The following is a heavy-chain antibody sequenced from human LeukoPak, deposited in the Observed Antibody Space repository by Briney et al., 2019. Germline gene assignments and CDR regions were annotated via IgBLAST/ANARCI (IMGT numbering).Heavy chain of an antibody. CDR2: ISPSGDIT. CDR1: GFIFSSHG. V-gene: IGHV3-23*01. Sequence: QTGGTLRLSCAASGFIFSSHGMNWVRQAPGKGLEWVSGISPSGDITYYADSVKGRFTISRDNSKNTLYLQMNSLRAEDTAVYYCAKGYYGSGSYRFDYWGQGTLVTVSS. J-gene: IGHJ4*02. D-gene: IGHD3-10*01. CDR3: AKGYYGSGSYRFDY.